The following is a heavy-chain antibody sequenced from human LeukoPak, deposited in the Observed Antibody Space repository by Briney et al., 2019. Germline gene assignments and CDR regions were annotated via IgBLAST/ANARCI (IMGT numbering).Heavy chain of an antibody. D-gene: IGHD4-17*01. CDR1: GFTFSIYA. V-gene: IGHV3-23*01. CDR3: AKESTVTPGNVNWFDT. CDR2: ISGSGGST. J-gene: IGHJ5*02. Sequence: GGSLRLSCATSGFTFSIYAMTWVRQAPGKGLEWVSTISGSGGSTYYADSVKGRFTISRDDSKNTLYLQMNRLRAEDTAVYYCAKESTVTPGNVNWFDTWGQGTLVTVSS.